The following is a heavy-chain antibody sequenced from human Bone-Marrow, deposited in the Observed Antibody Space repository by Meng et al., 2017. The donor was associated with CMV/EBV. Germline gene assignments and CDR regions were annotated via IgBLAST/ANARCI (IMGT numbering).Heavy chain of an antibody. D-gene: IGHD3-22*01. CDR2: IIPIFGTA. J-gene: IGHJ4*02. Sequence: SSVKVSCKASGGTFSSYAISWVRQAPGQGLEWMGGIIPIFGTANYAQKFQGRVTITTDESTSTAYMELSSLRSEDTAVYYCARDGYYYDSSGYYPEAAYFDYWGQGTLVTVSS. CDR1: GGTFSSYA. CDR3: ARDGYYYDSSGYYPEAAYFDY. V-gene: IGHV1-69*05.